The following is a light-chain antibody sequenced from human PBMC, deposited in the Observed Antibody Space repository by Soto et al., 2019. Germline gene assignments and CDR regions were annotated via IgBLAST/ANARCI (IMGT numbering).Light chain of an antibody. J-gene: IGKJ3*01. CDR1: QSVSSSY. CDR2: GAS. V-gene: IGKV3-20*01. CDR3: QHYGSSPSFP. Sequence: EIVLTQSPGTLSLSPGERATPSCRASQSVSSSYLAWYQQKPGQAPRLLIYGASSRATGIPDRFSGSGSGTDFTLTISRLEPEDFAVYYCQHYGSSPSFPFGPGTKVDIK.